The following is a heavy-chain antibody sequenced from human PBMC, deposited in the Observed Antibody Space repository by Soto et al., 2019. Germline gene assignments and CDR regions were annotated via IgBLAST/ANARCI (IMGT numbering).Heavy chain of an antibody. CDR2: IDSSGST. CDR1: VDSISNGDYY. Sequence: TLSLTCTVSVDSISNGDYYWSWIRQPPGRGLEWIGYIDSSGSTYYNPSLKSRLTMSVDMSKNQFSLRLTSVTAADTAVYYCASRYLYWGQGLLVTISS. J-gene: IGHJ4*02. V-gene: IGHV4-30-4*01. D-gene: IGHD3-16*02. CDR3: ASRYLY.